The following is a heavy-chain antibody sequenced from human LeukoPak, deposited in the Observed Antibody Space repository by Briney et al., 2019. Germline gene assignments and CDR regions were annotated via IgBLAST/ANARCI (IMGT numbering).Heavy chain of an antibody. CDR1: GFTFSSYA. D-gene: IGHD5-18*01. Sequence: GGSLRLSCAASGFTFSSYAMHWVRQAPGKGLEWVAVISYDGSNNYYADSVKGRFTISRDNSENTLYLHMNSLRAEDTVLYYCARDLHGYSYGYFDYWGQETLVTVSS. J-gene: IGHJ4*02. CDR2: ISYDGSNN. V-gene: IGHV3-30-3*01. CDR3: ARDLHGYSYGYFDY.